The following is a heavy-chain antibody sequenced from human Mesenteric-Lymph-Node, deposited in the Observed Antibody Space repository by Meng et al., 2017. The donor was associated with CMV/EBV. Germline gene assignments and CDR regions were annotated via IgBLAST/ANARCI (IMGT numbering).Heavy chain of an antibody. V-gene: IGHV3-7*01. CDR1: GFTFSSYW. Sequence: GESLKISCAASGFTFSSYWMSWVRQAPGKGLEWVANIKQDGSEKYYVDSVKGRFTISRDNAKNSLYLQMNSLRAEDTAVYYCARDRLAYYYDGSGLDYWGQGTLVTVSS. J-gene: IGHJ4*02. CDR2: IKQDGSEK. CDR3: ARDRLAYYYDGSGLDY. D-gene: IGHD3-22*01.